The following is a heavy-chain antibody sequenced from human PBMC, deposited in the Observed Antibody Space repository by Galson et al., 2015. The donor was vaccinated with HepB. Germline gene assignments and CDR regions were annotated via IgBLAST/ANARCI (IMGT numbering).Heavy chain of an antibody. CDR3: ARGAGYYPTLYYFDY. CDR1: GFTFSSYG. V-gene: IGHV3-33*01. D-gene: IGHD3-3*01. Sequence: SLRLSCAASGFTFSSYGMHWVRQAPGKGLEWVAVIWYDGSNKYYADSVKGRFTISRDNSKNTLYLQMNSLGAEDTAVYYCARGAGYYPTLYYFDYWGQGTLVTVSS. J-gene: IGHJ4*02. CDR2: IWYDGSNK.